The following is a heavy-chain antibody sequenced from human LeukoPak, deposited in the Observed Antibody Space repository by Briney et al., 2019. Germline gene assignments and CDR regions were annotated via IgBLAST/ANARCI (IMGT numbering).Heavy chain of an antibody. D-gene: IGHD2-2*01. V-gene: IGHV3-66*01. J-gene: IGHJ6*02. CDR3: AREEDIVVVPAVYYYYYYGMDV. CDR1: GFTVSSNY. Sequence: GGSLRLSCAASGFTVSSNYMSWVRQAPGKGLEWVSVIYSGGSTYYADSVKGRFTISRDNAKNSLYLQMNSLRAEDTAVYYCAREEDIVVVPAVYYYYYYGMDVWGQGTTVTVSS. CDR2: IYSGGST.